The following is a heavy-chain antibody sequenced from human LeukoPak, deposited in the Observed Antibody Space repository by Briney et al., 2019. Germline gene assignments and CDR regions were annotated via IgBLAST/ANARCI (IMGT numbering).Heavy chain of an antibody. J-gene: IGHJ3*02. CDR2: IYSGGST. CDR1: GFAFRDCS. Sequence: PGGSLRLSCAASGFAFRDCSMNWVRQAPGKGLEWVSVIYSGGSTYYADSVKGRFTISRDNSKNTLYLQMNSLRAEDTAVYYCARSGYLDAFDIWGQGKMVTV. V-gene: IGHV3-53*01. CDR3: ARSGYLDAFDI. D-gene: IGHD3-22*01.